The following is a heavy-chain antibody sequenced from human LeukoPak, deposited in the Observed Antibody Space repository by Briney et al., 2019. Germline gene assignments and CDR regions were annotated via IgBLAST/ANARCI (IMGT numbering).Heavy chain of an antibody. CDR2: ISGSRKTI. CDR3: ARDSSGWYAKVDY. Sequence: GGSLRLSCAASGFTFSSYEMNWVRQAPGEGLEWVSYISGSRKTIFYADSVKGRFTISRDNAKNSLYLQMNSLRAEDTAIYYCARDSSGWYAKVDYWGQGTLVTVSS. J-gene: IGHJ4*02. CDR1: GFTFSSYE. V-gene: IGHV3-48*03. D-gene: IGHD6-19*01.